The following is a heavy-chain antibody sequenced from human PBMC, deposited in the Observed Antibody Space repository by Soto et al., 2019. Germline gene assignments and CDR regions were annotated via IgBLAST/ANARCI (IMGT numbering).Heavy chain of an antibody. Sequence: GSLRLSCAASGFTFGSYAGSWTRQDPGKGLEWVSAISGSGGSTYYADSVKGRFTISRDNSKNTLYLQMNSLRAEDTAVYYCAKDMVRGVIPPILDYRGQRTLVTVYS. J-gene: IGHJ4*02. CDR1: GFTFGSYA. CDR3: AKDMVRGVIPPILDY. CDR2: ISGSGGST. D-gene: IGHD3-10*01. V-gene: IGHV3-23*01.